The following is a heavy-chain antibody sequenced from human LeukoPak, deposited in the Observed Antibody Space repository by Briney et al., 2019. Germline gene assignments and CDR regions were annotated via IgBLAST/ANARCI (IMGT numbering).Heavy chain of an antibody. D-gene: IGHD6-19*01. Sequence: SETLSLTCTVSGGSISSSSYYWGWIRQPPGKGLEWIGSIYYSGSTYYNPSLKSRVTISVDTSKNQFSLKLSSVTAADTAVYYCARLIAVAMAAFDIRGQGTMVTVSS. CDR1: GGSISSSSYY. CDR2: IYYSGST. V-gene: IGHV4-39*01. J-gene: IGHJ3*02. CDR3: ARLIAVAMAAFDI.